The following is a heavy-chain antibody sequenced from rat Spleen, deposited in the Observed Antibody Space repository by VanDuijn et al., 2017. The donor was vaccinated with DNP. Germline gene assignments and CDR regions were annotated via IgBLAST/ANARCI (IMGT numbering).Heavy chain of an antibody. V-gene: IGHV5-25*01. D-gene: IGHD1-7*01. Sequence: EVQLVESGGGLVQPGRSLKLSCAASGFTFSNSDMAWVRQAPTKGLEWVASIDTSGANTFYRDSVKGRFSVSRDNAKSTLYLQMDSLRSEDTATYYCAGHYYGYSEYWGQGVMVSVSS. CDR3: AGHYYGYSEY. J-gene: IGHJ2*01. CDR1: GFTFSNSD. CDR2: IDTSGANT.